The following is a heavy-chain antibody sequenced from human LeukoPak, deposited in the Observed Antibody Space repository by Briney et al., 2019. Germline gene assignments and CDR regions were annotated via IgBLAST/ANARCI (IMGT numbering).Heavy chain of an antibody. CDR2: IWSDGNKK. V-gene: IGHV3-33*01. CDR3: ARDHSAGRYYFDH. J-gene: IGHJ4*02. Sequence: PGRSLRLSCAVSGFTFSSYGMQWVRQAPGKGLEWVAVIWSDGNKKYYADSVKGRSTISRDNSKNTLYLQMNSLRVEDTAVYYCARDHSAGRYYFDHWGQGTLVTVSS. D-gene: IGHD5-18*01. CDR1: GFTFSSYG.